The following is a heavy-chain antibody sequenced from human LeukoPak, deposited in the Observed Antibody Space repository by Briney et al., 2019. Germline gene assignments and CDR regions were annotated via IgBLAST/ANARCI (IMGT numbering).Heavy chain of an antibody. CDR2: ITGISSAT. V-gene: IGHV3-23*01. Sequence: GGSLRLSCAASGFTFSSYAMSWVRQAPGKGLEWVSSITGISSATFYADSLKGRFTISRDNSKNTLYLQMNSLRAEDTATYYCAARPTSTAVAPSDFWGQGTLVTVSS. CDR1: GFTFSSYA. J-gene: IGHJ4*02. CDR3: AARPTSTAVAPSDF. D-gene: IGHD6-19*01.